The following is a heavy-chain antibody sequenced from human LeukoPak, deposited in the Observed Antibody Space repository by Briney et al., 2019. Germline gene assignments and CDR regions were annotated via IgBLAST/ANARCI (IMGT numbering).Heavy chain of an antibody. V-gene: IGHV3-20*04. Sequence: GGSLRLSCAASGVTIRGYTMTWVRQAPGKGLEWVSGINWNGGSTGYADSVKGRFTISRDNAKNTLYLQMNSLRAEDTAVYYCAKDAAYYYYMDVWGKGTTVTVSS. CDR1: GVTIRGYT. J-gene: IGHJ6*03. D-gene: IGHD2-15*01. CDR2: INWNGGST. CDR3: AKDAAYYYYMDV.